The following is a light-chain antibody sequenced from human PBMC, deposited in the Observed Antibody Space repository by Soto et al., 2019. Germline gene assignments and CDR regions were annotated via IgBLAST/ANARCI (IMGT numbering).Light chain of an antibody. V-gene: IGLV2-11*01. CDR2: DVS. CDR1: SSDVGAYDY. J-gene: IGLJ3*02. Sequence: QSVLTQPRSVSGSPGQSVTISCTGTSSDVGAYDYVSWYQQHPGKAPKLMIYDVSKRPSGVPDRFSGSKSGNTASLTISGLQAEDEADYYCCSYAGSYIWVFGGGTKLTVL. CDR3: CSYAGSYIWV.